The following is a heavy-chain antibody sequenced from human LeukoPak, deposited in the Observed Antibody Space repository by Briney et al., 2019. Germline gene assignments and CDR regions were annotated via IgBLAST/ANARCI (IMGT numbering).Heavy chain of an antibody. J-gene: IGHJ6*03. V-gene: IGHV3-23*01. CDR3: AKGIRQLGNYYYYMDV. D-gene: IGHD7-27*01. CDR1: GFTFSSYA. Sequence: GGSLRLSCAASGFTFSSYAMSWVRQAPGKGLEWVSGVSGTSGSTYYADSVKGRFTMSRDNPKNMLYLQMNSLRAEDTALYYCAKGIRQLGNYYYYMDVWGKGTTVTVSS. CDR2: VSGTSGST.